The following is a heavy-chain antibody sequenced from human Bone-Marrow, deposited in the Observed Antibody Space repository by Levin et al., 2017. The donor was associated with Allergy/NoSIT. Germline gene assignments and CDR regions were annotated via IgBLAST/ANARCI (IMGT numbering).Heavy chain of an antibody. CDR1: GFTVSSNY. Sequence: GGSLRLSCAASGFTVSSNYMNWARQAPGKGLEWVSIIYSSGSTYYADSVKGRFTISRDNSKNTVYLQMNSLRAEDTALYYCAREPRTYYFGMDVWGQGTTVTVSS. CDR2: IYSSGST. V-gene: IGHV3-53*01. J-gene: IGHJ6*02. CDR3: AREPRTYYFGMDV.